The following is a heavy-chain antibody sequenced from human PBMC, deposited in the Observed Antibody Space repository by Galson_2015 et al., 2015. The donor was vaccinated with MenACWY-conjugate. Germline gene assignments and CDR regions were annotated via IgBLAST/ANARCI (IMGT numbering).Heavy chain of an antibody. CDR2: IDSGDRT. CDR3: GRDYGWGRYS. D-gene: IGHD3-10*01. Sequence: SLRLSCAASGIKFSHCGVNWVRQAPGKGLECVAIIDSGDRTYYSDSVKGRFTISRDNSKNTLDLQMNSLRAEDTAMYYCGRDYGWGRYSWGQGTQVTVSS. CDR1: GIKFSHCG. V-gene: IGHV3-53*01. J-gene: IGHJ5*02.